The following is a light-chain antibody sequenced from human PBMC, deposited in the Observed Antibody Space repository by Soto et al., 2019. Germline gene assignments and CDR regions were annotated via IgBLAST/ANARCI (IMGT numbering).Light chain of an antibody. CDR1: SSDVGGYNY. J-gene: IGLJ2*01. Sequence: QSVLTQPASVSGSPGQSITIYCSGTSSDVGGYNYVSWYQQNPGKAPKVMIYDVSSRPSGVSDRFSGSKSGNTASLTISGLQAEDEGDYYCSSYTGSSTLVFGGGTKLTVL. CDR2: DVS. V-gene: IGLV2-14*01. CDR3: SSYTGSSTLV.